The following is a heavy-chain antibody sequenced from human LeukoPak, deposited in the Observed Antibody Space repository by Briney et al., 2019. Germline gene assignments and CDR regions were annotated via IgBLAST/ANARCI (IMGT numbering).Heavy chain of an antibody. CDR1: GFTFSSYN. Sequence: GSLRLSCAASGFTFSSYNMNWVRQAPGKGLEWVSYISSSSGTIYYADSVKGRFTISRDNAKNSLYLQMNSLRTEDTAVYYCARDPGGMDVWGQGTTVTVS. V-gene: IGHV3-48*04. CDR3: ARDPGGMDV. CDR2: ISSSSGTI. J-gene: IGHJ6*02.